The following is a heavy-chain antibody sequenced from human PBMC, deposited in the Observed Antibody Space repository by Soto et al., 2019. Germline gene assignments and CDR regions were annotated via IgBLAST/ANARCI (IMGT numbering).Heavy chain of an antibody. D-gene: IGHD2-2*01. J-gene: IGHJ6*02. CDR1: GYTFTGHY. CDR3: ARGYSTSCYQGCNYCYYGMDV. Sequence: ASVKVSCKASGYTFTGHYMHWVRQAPGQGLEWMGWINPNSGGTNYAQKFQGWVTMTRDTSISTAYMELSRLRSDDTAVYYCARGYSTSCYQGCNYCYYGMDVWGQGTTVTVSS. V-gene: IGHV1-2*04. CDR2: INPNSGGT.